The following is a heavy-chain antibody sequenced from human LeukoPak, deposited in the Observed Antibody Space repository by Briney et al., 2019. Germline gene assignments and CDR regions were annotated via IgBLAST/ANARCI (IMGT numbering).Heavy chain of an antibody. V-gene: IGHV3-23*01. Sequence: GGSLTLSCAASGFTFSSYAMSWVRQAPGKGLGLVSAISGSGDSTYYGDSVKGRFTISRDNSKNTLYLQMNSLRAEDTAVYYCAKTRPLDSSSWSHGDYWGQGTLVTVSS. CDR2: ISGSGDST. CDR3: AKTRPLDSSSWSHGDY. D-gene: IGHD6-13*01. J-gene: IGHJ4*02. CDR1: GFTFSSYA.